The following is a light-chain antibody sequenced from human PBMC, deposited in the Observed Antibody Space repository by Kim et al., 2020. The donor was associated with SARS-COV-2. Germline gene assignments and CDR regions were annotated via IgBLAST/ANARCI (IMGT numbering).Light chain of an antibody. CDR1: QSVTSDY. CDR3: QHYDGSPPCT. V-gene: IGKV3-20*01. Sequence: EIVLTQSPGTLSLSPGGRATLSCRASQSVTSDYLAWYQQKPGQAPRLLIYRASTRATGIPDRFSGGGSGTDFTLTINRLEPEDFAVYFCQHYDGSPPCTFGQGTKLEI. CDR2: RAS. J-gene: IGKJ2*02.